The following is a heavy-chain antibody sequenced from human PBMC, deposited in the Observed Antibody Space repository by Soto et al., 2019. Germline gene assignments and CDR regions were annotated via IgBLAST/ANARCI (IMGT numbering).Heavy chain of an antibody. CDR3: ANTYCSGGSCYSPPFVDV. J-gene: IGHJ6*04. CDR2: INSDGSNT. D-gene: IGHD2-15*01. CDR1: GFTFSSYW. V-gene: IGHV3-74*01. Sequence: GGSLRLSCAASGFTFSSYWMHWVRQAPGKGLLWVSRINSDGSNTDYADSVKGRFTISRDNAKNTLFLQMNSLRAEDTAVYYCANTYCSGGSCYSPPFVDVWGKGTTVTVSS.